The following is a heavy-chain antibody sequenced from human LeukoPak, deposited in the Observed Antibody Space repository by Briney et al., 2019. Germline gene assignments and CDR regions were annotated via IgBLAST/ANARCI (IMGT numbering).Heavy chain of an antibody. D-gene: IGHD1-26*01. V-gene: IGHV4-59*10. Sequence: PSETLSLTCAVYGGSFSGYYWSWIRQPAGKGLEWIGRIYTSGSTNYNPSLKSRVTMSVDTSKNQFSLKLSSVTAADTAVYYCASVFQGGGTSWELPVHDAFDIWGQGTMVTVSS. CDR1: GGSFSGYY. J-gene: IGHJ3*02. CDR3: ASVFQGGGTSWELPVHDAFDI. CDR2: IYTSGST.